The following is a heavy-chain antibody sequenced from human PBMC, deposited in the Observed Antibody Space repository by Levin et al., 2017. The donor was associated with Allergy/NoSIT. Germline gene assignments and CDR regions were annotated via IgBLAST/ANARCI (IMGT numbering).Heavy chain of an antibody. Sequence: PGESLKISCQASGFTLTGYYMVWVRQAPGQGFEWMGRINPNSGGTNYAQKFQGRVTLSRDTSINAAYMDLSSLNPDDTAMYYCARDRRVALAGRGTDAFDSWGQGTMITVSS. CDR3: ARDRRVALAGRGTDAFDS. J-gene: IGHJ3*02. CDR1: GFTLTGYY. D-gene: IGHD6-19*01. V-gene: IGHV1-2*06. CDR2: INPNSGGT.